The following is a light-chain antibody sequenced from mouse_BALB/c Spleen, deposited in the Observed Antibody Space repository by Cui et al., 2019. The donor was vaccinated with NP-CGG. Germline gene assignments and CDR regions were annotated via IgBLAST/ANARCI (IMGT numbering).Light chain of an antibody. CDR3: ALWYSNHWV. J-gene: IGLJ1*01. V-gene: IGLV1*01. CDR1: TGAVTNTNY. Sequence: QAVVTQESALTTSPGETVTLTCRSSTGAVTNTNYANWVQEKPDHLFTGLIGGTNNRAPGVPARFSGSLIGDKAALIITGAQTEDEAIYFCALWYSNHWVFGGGTKLTVL. CDR2: GTN.